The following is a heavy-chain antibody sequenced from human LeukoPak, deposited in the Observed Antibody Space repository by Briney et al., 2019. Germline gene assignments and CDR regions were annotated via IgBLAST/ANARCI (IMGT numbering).Heavy chain of an antibody. D-gene: IGHD5-12*01. V-gene: IGHV3-30*04. CDR1: GFTFSSYA. J-gene: IGHJ4*02. CDR2: ISYDGSNK. Sequence: GRSLRLSCAASGFTFSSYAMHWVRQAPGKGLEWVAAISYDGSNKYYADSVKGRFTISRDNSKNTLYLQMNSLRAEDTAVYYCAREVYSGYHFDYWGQGTLVTVSS. CDR3: AREVYSGYHFDY.